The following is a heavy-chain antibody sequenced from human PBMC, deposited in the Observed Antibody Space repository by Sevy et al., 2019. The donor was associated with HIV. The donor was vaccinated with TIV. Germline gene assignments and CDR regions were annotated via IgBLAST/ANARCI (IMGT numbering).Heavy chain of an antibody. CDR3: ARFSSGWYGGHFDY. D-gene: IGHD6-19*01. CDR2: IYRGGST. Sequence: GGSLRLSCAASGFTVSSNYMSWVRQAPGKGLEWVSVIYRGGSTYYADSVKGRFTISRDNSKNTLYLQMNSLRAEDTAVYYCARFSSGWYGGHFDYWGQGTLVTVSS. V-gene: IGHV3-53*01. J-gene: IGHJ4*02. CDR1: GFTVSSNY.